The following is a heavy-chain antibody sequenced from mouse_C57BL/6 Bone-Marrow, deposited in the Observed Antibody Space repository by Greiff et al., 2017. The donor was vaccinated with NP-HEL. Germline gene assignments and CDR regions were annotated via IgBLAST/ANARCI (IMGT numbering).Heavy chain of an antibody. CDR3: ARDSYYGNHWYFDV. CDR2: ISDGGSYT. Sequence: EVQGVESGGGLVKPGGSLKLSCAASGFTFSSYAMSWVRQTPEKRLEWVATISDGGSYTYYPDNVKGRFTISRDNAKNNLYLQMSHLKSEDTAMYYCARDSYYGNHWYFDVWGTGTTVTVSS. V-gene: IGHV5-4*01. J-gene: IGHJ1*03. CDR1: GFTFSSYA. D-gene: IGHD2-1*01.